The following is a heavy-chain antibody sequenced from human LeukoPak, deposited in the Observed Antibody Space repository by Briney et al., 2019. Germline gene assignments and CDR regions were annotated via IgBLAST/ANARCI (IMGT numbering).Heavy chain of an antibody. Sequence: PSETLSLTCTVSGGSISSYYWSWIRQPAGKGLEWIGRIYTSGSTNYNPSLKSRVTMSVDASKNQFSLKLSSVTAADTAVYYCPREGYYYGSGSYDYWGQGTLVTVSS. D-gene: IGHD3-10*01. J-gene: IGHJ4*02. CDR1: GGSISSYY. V-gene: IGHV4-4*07. CDR3: PREGYYYGSGSYDY. CDR2: IYTSGST.